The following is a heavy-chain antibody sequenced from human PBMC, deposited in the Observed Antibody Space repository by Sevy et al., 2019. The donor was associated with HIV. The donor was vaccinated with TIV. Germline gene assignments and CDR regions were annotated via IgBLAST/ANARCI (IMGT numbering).Heavy chain of an antibody. V-gene: IGHV3-11*01. CDR3: AREGLLWFGEFYPFDP. CDR2: ISSSGSTI. Sequence: GGSLRLSCAASGFTFSDYYMSWIRQAPGKGLEWVSYISSSGSTIYYADSVKGRFTISRDNAKNSLYLQMNSLRAEDTAVYYCAREGLLWFGEFYPFDPWGQRTLVTVSS. CDR1: GFTFSDYY. J-gene: IGHJ5*02. D-gene: IGHD3-10*01.